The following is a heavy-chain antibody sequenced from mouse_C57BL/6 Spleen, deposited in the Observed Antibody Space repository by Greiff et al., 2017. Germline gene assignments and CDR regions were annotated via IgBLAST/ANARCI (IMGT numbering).Heavy chain of an antibody. CDR3: ARRGTDWYFGV. D-gene: IGHD4-1*01. Sequence: QVQLQQPGAELVKPGASVKLSCKASGYTFTSYWMHWVKQRPGRGLERIGRIDPNSGGTKYNEKFKSKATLTVDKPSSTAYMQLSSLTSEDSAVYYCARRGTDWYFGVWGTGTTVTVSS. CDR2: IDPNSGGT. J-gene: IGHJ1*03. V-gene: IGHV1-72*01. CDR1: GYTFTSYW.